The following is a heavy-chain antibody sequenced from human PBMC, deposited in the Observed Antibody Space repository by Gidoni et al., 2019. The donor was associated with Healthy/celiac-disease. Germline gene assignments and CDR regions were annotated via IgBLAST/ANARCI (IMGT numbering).Heavy chain of an antibody. Sequence: QVQLVQSGAEVKKHGASVKVSCKASGYTFTGYYMHWVRQAPGQGIEWMGMINPISGWTNYATKFQGRVTMTSDTSISTAYMELSRLRSDDTAVYYCARGGATIFGVVEIDYWGQGTLVTVSS. D-gene: IGHD3-3*01. CDR1: GYTFTGYY. J-gene: IGHJ4*02. CDR3: ARGGATIFGVVEIDY. CDR2: INPISGWT. V-gene: IGHV1-2*02.